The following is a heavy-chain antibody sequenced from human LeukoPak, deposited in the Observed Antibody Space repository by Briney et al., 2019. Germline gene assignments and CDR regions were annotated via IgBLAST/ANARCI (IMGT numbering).Heavy chain of an antibody. V-gene: IGHV4-39*02. CDR1: GGSISSSSYY. CDR3: ARDGTGEVGAAYFFDY. CDR2: IYYSGST. D-gene: IGHD1-26*01. Sequence: SETLSLTCTVSGGSISSSSYYWGWIRQPPGKGLEWIGSIYYSGSTYYNPSLKSRVTISVDTSKNQFSLKLSSVTAADTAVYYCARDGTGEVGAAYFFDYWGQGTLVTVSS. J-gene: IGHJ4*02.